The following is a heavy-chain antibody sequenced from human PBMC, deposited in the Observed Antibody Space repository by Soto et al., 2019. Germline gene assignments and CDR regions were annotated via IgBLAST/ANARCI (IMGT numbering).Heavy chain of an antibody. CDR2: IWYNGNNE. J-gene: IGHJ4*02. CDR1: GFTFSSYG. V-gene: IGHV3-33*01. Sequence: GGSLRLSCAASGFTFSSYGMHWVRQAPGEGLEWVAVIWYNGNNEYYADSVKGRFTVSRDNSKNTLYLQMSSLRAEDTAVYYCARGWLVRGVCYFDYWGQGTLVTVSS. CDR3: ARGWLVRGVCYFDY. D-gene: IGHD6-19*01.